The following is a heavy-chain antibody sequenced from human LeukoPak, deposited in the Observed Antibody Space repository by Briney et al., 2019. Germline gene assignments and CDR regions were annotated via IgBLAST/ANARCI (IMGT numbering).Heavy chain of an antibody. CDR2: ISSSGTPI. CDR3: ASSSGRHDY. J-gene: IGHJ4*02. V-gene: IGHV3-11*01. CDR1: GFTFSDYY. Sequence: GGSLRLSCAASGFTFSDYYMSWLRQAPGKGLEWVSFISSSGTPISYVDSVRGRFTISRDNAENSLYLQMNSLRAEDTAVYYCASSSGRHDYWGQGTLVTVSS. D-gene: IGHD6-19*01.